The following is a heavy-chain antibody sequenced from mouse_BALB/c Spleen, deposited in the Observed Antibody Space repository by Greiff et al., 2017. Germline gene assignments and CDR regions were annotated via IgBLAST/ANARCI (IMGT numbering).Heavy chain of an antibody. CDR1: GYTFTSYY. J-gene: IGHJ1*01. V-gene: IGHV1S81*02. CDR2: INPSNGGT. CDR3: TRGITTVVATDFDV. Sequence: VQLQQSGAELVKPGASVKLSCKASGYTFTSYYMYWVKQRPGQGLEWIGEINPSNGGTNFNEKFKSKATLTVDKSSSTAYMQLSSLTSEDSAVYYCTRGITTVVATDFDVWGAGTTVTVSS. D-gene: IGHD1-1*01.